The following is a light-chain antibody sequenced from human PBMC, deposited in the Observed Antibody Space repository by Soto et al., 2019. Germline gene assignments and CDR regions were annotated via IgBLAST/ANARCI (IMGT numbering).Light chain of an antibody. V-gene: IGKV3-20*01. CDR1: QSVSSNY. CDR2: GAS. CDR3: QQYANSPLT. J-gene: IGKJ1*01. Sequence: EIVLTQSPGTLSLSPGERATLSCRASQSVSSNYLAWYQQEPGQAPRLLIYGASSRATDTPDRFSGSGSGTDFTLTISRLEPEDFAVYYCQQYANSPLTFGQGTKVEIK.